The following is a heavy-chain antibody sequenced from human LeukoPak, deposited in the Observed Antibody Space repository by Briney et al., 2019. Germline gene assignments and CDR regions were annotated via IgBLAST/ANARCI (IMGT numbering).Heavy chain of an antibody. CDR1: GFTFSSYS. V-gene: IGHV3-21*01. CDR3: ARVGGRGPYFDY. CDR2: ISSSSSYI. Sequence: AGGSLRLSCAASGFTFSSYSMNWVRQAPGKGLEWVSSISSSSSYIYYADSVKGRFTISRDNAKNSLYLQMNSLRAEDTAVYYCARVGGRGPYFDYWGQGTLVTVSS. J-gene: IGHJ4*02. D-gene: IGHD2-15*01.